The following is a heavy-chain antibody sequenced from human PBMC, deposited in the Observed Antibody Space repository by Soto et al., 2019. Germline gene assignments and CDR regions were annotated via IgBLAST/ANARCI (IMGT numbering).Heavy chain of an antibody. D-gene: IGHD1-1*01. Sequence: GGFLRLSCAASGFTFRSYAMSWVRQAPGKGLEWVSVIRSSGDRTYYADSVKGRFTISRDNSKNTLYMQMNSLRAEDTAVYYCAKQQGPGTPYYYAMDVWGQGTTVTVSS. CDR3: AKQQGPGTPYYYAMDV. CDR1: GFTFRSYA. V-gene: IGHV3-23*01. J-gene: IGHJ6*02. CDR2: IRSSGDRT.